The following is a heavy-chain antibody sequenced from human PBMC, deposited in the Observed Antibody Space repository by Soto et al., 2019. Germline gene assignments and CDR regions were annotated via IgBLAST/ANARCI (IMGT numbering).Heavy chain of an antibody. J-gene: IGHJ4*02. Sequence: EEELVESGGGLVQPGGSLRLSCVASGFSFRNYDMFWVRQATGKGLEWVSAIGTISDTFYPDSVKGRFTISRDNSKNALYLQMNSLRAEDTAIYFCAKDGNYYGSGTDYWGQGTLVTVSS. D-gene: IGHD3-10*01. CDR1: GFSFRNYD. CDR2: IGTISDT. V-gene: IGHV3-13*01. CDR3: AKDGNYYGSGTDY.